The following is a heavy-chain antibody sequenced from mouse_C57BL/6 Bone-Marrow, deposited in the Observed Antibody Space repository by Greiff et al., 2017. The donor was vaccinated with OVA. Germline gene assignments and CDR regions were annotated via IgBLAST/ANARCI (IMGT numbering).Heavy chain of an antibody. Sequence: QVQLQQSGAELVRPGTSVKLSCKASGYTFTSYWMHWVKQRPGQGLEWIGVIDPSDSYTNYNQKFKGKATLTVDTSSSTAYMQLSSLTSEDSAVYYCAREGANWNAYWGQGTLVTVSA. CDR3: AREGANWNAY. J-gene: IGHJ3*01. V-gene: IGHV1-59*01. CDR2: IDPSDSYT. D-gene: IGHD4-1*01. CDR1: GYTFTSYW.